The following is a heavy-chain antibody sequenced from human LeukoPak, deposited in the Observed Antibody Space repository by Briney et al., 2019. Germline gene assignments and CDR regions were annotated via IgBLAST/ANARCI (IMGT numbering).Heavy chain of an antibody. D-gene: IGHD3-9*01. CDR2: ISSSGSTI. CDR3: AGLTYDKRFDP. CDR1: GFTFSSYE. V-gene: IGHV3-48*03. Sequence: GGSLRLSCAASGFTFSSYEMNWVRQAPGKGLEWVSYISSSGSTIYYADSVKGRFTISRDNAKNSLYLQMNSLRVEDTAVYYCAGLTYDKRFDPWGQGTLVTVSS. J-gene: IGHJ5*02.